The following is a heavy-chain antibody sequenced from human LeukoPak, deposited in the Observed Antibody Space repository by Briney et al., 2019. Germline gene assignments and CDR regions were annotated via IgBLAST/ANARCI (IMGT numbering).Heavy chain of an antibody. CDR3: ARFGYDSSGYYSRGLFDP. D-gene: IGHD3-22*01. CDR2: IYPGDSDT. J-gene: IGHJ5*02. CDR1: GYSFTSYW. V-gene: IGHV5-51*01. Sequence: GESLQISCKGSGYSFTSYWIGWVRQMPGKGLEWMGIIYPGDSDTRYSPSFQGQVTISADKSISTAYLQWSSLKASDTAMYYCARFGYDSSGYYSRGLFDPWGQGTLVTVSS.